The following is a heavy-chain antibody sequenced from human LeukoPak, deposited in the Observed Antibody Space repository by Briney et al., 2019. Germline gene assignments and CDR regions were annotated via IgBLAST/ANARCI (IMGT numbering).Heavy chain of an antibody. CDR2: INPSGGST. V-gene: IGHV1-46*01. CDR3: AREGFYCGSGSPDAFDI. J-gene: IGHJ3*02. D-gene: IGHD3-10*01. Sequence: ASVKVSCKASGYTFTSYYMHWVRQAPGQGLEWMGIINPSGGSTSYAQKFQGRVTMTRDTSTSTVYMELSSLRSEGTAVYYCAREGFYCGSGSPDAFDIWGQGTMVTVSS. CDR1: GYTFTSYY.